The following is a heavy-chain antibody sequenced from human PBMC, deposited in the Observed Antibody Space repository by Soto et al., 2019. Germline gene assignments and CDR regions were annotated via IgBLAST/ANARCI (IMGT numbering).Heavy chain of an antibody. D-gene: IGHD3-16*02. CDR1: GFTFSTYW. J-gene: IGHJ4*02. CDR2: INPDGRTI. CDR3: ATAGSYRYDY. V-gene: IGHV3-74*01. Sequence: EVQLVESGGVLVQPGGSLRLSCAASGFTFSTYWMHWVRQAPGKGLMWVSRINPDGRTINYADSVRGRFTISRDNVRNTVYLQMNSLRGDDTAVYDCATAGSYRYDYWGQGTLVTVSS.